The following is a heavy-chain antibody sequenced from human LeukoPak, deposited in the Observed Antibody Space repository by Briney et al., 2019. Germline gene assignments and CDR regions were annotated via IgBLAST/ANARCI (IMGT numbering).Heavy chain of an antibody. D-gene: IGHD4/OR15-4a*01. V-gene: IGHV3-30-3*01. Sequence: PGGSLRLSCAASGFTFSSYAVHWVRQAPGKGLEWVAVISYDGSNKYYADSVKGRFTISRDNSKNTLYLQMNSLRAEDTAVYYCARDGVLSYFDYWGQGTLVTVSS. CDR3: ARDGVLSYFDY. J-gene: IGHJ4*02. CDR2: ISYDGSNK. CDR1: GFTFSSYA.